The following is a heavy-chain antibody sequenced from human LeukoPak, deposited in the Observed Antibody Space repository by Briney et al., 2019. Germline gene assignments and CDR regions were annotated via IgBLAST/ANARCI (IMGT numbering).Heavy chain of an antibody. J-gene: IGHJ4*02. D-gene: IGHD4-23*01. Sequence: PGGSLRLSCAASGFTFSSYAMHWVRQAPGKGLERVAVISYDGSNKYYADSVKGRFTISRDNSKNTLYLQMNSLRAEDTAVYYCARDSDYGGNTYYFDYWGQGTLVTVSS. CDR3: ARDSDYGGNTYYFDY. CDR1: GFTFSSYA. CDR2: ISYDGSNK. V-gene: IGHV3-30*01.